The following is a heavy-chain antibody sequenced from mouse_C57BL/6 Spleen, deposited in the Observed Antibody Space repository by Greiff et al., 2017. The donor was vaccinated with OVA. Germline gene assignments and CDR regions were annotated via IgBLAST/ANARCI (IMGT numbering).Heavy chain of an antibody. J-gene: IGHJ2*01. CDR1: GFSLTSYA. CDR3: ARTLYGSGGYFDY. D-gene: IGHD1-1*01. Sequence: VKLVESGPGLVAPSQSLSITCTVSGFSLTSYAISWVRQPPGKGLEWLGVIWPGGGTTYNSALLSRLSIIKDNSKSQVFLKMNSLKTDDTARYYSARTLYGSGGYFDYWGQGTTLTVSS. V-gene: IGHV2-9-1*01. CDR2: IWPGGGT.